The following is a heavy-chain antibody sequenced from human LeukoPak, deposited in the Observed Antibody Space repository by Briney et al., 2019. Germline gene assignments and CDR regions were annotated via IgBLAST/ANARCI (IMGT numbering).Heavy chain of an antibody. V-gene: IGHV3-33*03. Sequence: PGGSLRLSCAASGFTFSSYGMHWVRQAPGKGLEWVAVIWYDGSEKYYADSVKGRFTISRDNSKNTLYLQMNSLRAEDTAVYYCAKERGLVVGDAFDIWGQGTMVTVSS. CDR2: IWYDGSEK. D-gene: IGHD2-15*01. CDR1: GFTFSSYG. J-gene: IGHJ3*02. CDR3: AKERGLVVGDAFDI.